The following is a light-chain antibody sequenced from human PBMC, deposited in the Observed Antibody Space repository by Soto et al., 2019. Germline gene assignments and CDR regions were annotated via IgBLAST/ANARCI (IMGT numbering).Light chain of an antibody. J-gene: IGKJ1*01. Sequence: EIVLTQSPGTLSLSPGERATLSCRASQSVSNNYLAWYQQKPGQAPRLLIYGASNRATGIPDRFSGGGTGTDFNLNISRVEPEDFAMYYCQQYGRSKRWTFGQGTRWIS. CDR2: GAS. CDR1: QSVSNNY. V-gene: IGKV3-20*01. CDR3: QQYGRSKRWT.